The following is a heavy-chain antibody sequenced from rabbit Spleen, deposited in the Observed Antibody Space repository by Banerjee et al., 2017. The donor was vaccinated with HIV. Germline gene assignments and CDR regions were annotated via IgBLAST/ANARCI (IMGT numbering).Heavy chain of an antibody. V-gene: IGHV1S40*01. Sequence: QSLEESGGDLVKPGASLTLTCTASGVSFSISSYMCWVRQAPGKGLEWIACIDAGSSGFTYFATWAKGRFTISKTSSTTVTLQMTRLTAADTATYFCARDLVAVIGWNFNLWGHGTLVTVS. D-gene: IGHD1-1*01. J-gene: IGHJ4*01. CDR1: GVSFSISSY. CDR3: ARDLVAVIGWNFNL. CDR2: IDAGSSGFT.